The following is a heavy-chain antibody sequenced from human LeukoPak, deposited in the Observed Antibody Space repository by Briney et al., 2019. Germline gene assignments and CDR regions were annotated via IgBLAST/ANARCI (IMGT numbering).Heavy chain of an antibody. CDR2: MYYSGST. V-gene: IGHV4-59*01. J-gene: IGHJ6*03. D-gene: IGHD5-18*01. CDR3: ARTTEGGYTYDYFYYYYMDV. CDR1: GGSISSYY. Sequence: SETLSLTCTVSGGSISSYYWSWIRQPPGKGLEWIGYMYYSGSTNYNPSLKSRVTISVDTSKNQFSLKLSSVTAADTAVYYCARTTEGGYTYDYFYYYYMDVWGKGTTVTISS.